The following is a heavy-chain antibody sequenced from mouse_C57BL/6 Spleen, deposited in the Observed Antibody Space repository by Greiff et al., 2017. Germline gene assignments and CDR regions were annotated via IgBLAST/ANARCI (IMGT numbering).Heavy chain of an antibody. Sequence: VQLQQSGPELVKPGASVKISCKASGYSFTDYNMNWVKQSNGKSLEWIGVINPNYGTTSYNQKFKGKATLTADKSSSTAYMQLSSLTSEDSAVYFCASYYGSSYDYWGQGTTLTVSS. CDR1: GYSFTDYN. D-gene: IGHD1-1*01. J-gene: IGHJ2*01. CDR2: INPNYGTT. V-gene: IGHV1-39*01. CDR3: ASYYGSSYDY.